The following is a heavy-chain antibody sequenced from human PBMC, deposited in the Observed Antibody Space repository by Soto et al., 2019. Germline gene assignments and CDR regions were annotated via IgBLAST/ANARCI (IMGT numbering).Heavy chain of an antibody. CDR3: ARGSRPFDY. D-gene: IGHD6-13*01. J-gene: IGHJ4*02. V-gene: IGHV4-59*01. CDR1: GGSISSYY. Sequence: SETLSLTCTVSGGSISSYYWSWIRQPPGKGLEWIGYIYYSGSTNYNPSLRSRVTISVDTSKNQFSLKLSSVTAADTAVYYCARGSRPFDYWGQGTLVTVPS. CDR2: IYYSGST.